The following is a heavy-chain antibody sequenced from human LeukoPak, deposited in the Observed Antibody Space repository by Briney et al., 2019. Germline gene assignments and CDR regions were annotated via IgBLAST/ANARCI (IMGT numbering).Heavy chain of an antibody. J-gene: IGHJ4*02. CDR2: ITGSGGYT. CDR1: GFTFSSYA. D-gene: IGHD1-7*01. V-gene: IGHV3-23*01. CDR3: ARGQITGTTNWFDY. Sequence: PGGSLRLSCAASGFTFSSYAMTWVRQAPGKGLEWVSTITGSGGYTYYADSVKGRFTVSRDNSKNTLDLQMSSLRAEDTAIYYCARGQITGTTNWFDYWGQGTLVTVSS.